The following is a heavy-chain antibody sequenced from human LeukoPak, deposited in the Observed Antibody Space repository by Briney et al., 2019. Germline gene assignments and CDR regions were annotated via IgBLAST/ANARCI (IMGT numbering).Heavy chain of an antibody. Sequence: GASVKVSCKASGYTFTGYHMHWVRQAPGQGLEWMGRINPNSGGTNYAQKFQGRVTMTRDTSISTAYMELSRLRSDDTAVYYCARDVGSGWYYFDYWGQGTLVTVSS. J-gene: IGHJ4*02. CDR3: ARDVGSGWYYFDY. V-gene: IGHV1-2*06. CDR1: GYTFTGYH. D-gene: IGHD6-19*01. CDR2: INPNSGGT.